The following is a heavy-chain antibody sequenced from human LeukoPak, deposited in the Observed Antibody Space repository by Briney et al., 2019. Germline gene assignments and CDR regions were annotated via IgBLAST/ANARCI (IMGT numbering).Heavy chain of an antibody. CDR1: GFTFTNAW. D-gene: IGHD1-26*01. J-gene: IGHJ3*02. Sequence: GGSLRLSCAASGFTFTNAWMSWVRQAPGKGVEWVGRIKSKTDGGTTDYAAPVKARFTISRDDSKNTLYLQMNSLRAEDTAVYYCARFSGSYGRAFDIWGQGTMVTVSS. CDR2: IKSKTDGGTT. CDR3: ARFSGSYGRAFDI. V-gene: IGHV3-15*01.